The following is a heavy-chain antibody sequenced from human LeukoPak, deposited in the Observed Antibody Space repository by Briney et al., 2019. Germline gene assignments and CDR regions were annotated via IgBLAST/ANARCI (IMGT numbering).Heavy chain of an antibody. Sequence: ASVKVSCKASGYTFTSYYMHWVRQAPGQGLEWMGIINPGGGSTSYAQKFQGRVTMTRDMSTSTVYMELSSLRSEDTAVYYCARDGEDCSSTSCCYYMDVWGKGTTVTVSS. V-gene: IGHV1-46*01. CDR2: INPGGGST. CDR1: GYTFTSYY. CDR3: ARDGEDCSSTSCCYYMDV. D-gene: IGHD2-2*01. J-gene: IGHJ6*03.